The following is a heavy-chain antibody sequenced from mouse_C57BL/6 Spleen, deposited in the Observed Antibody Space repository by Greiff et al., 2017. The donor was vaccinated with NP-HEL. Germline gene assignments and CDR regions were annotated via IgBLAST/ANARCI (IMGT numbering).Heavy chain of an antibody. CDR2: FYPGSGSI. V-gene: IGHV1-62-2*01. J-gene: IGHJ2*01. CDR3: ARHELYYYGSSSWYYFDY. Sequence: VQGVESGAELVKPGASVKLSCKASGYTFTEYTIHWVKQRSGQGLEWIGWFYPGSGSIKYNEKFKDKATLTADKSSSTVYMELSRLTSEDSAVYFCARHELYYYGSSSWYYFDYWGQGTTLTVSS. CDR1: GYTFTEYT. D-gene: IGHD1-1*01.